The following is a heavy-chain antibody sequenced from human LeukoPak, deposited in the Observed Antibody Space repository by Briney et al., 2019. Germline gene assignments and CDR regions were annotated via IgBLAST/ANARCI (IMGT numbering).Heavy chain of an antibody. CDR1: GFTFSSYS. CDR3: ARTKSYGLSFDY. D-gene: IGHD3-10*01. CDR2: ISSSSSYI. J-gene: IGHJ4*01. Sequence: GGSLRLSCAASGFTFSSYSMNWVRQAPGKGLEWVSSISSSSSYIYYADSVKGRFTISRDNAKNSLYLQMNSLRAEDMAVYYCARTKSYGLSFDYWGQGTLVTVSS. V-gene: IGHV3-21*01.